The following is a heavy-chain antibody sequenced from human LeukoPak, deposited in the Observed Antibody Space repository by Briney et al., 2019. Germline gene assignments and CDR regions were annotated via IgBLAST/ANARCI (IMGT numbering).Heavy chain of an antibody. Sequence: APVKVSCKASGYTFTSYYMHWVRQAPGQGLEWMGIINPSGGSTSYAQKFQGRVTMTRDMSTSTVYMELSSLRSEDTAVYYCARVRKGGIAGNNWFDPWGQGTLVTVSS. CDR2: INPSGGST. CDR1: GYTFTSYY. J-gene: IGHJ5*02. V-gene: IGHV1-46*01. D-gene: IGHD3-16*01. CDR3: ARVRKGGIAGNNWFDP.